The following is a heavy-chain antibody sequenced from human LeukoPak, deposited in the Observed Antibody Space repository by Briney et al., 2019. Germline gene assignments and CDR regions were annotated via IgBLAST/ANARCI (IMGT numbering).Heavy chain of an antibody. CDR1: GFTFSTYG. D-gene: IGHD5-18*01. CDR3: AKDPRAHTYGWSWRYFDY. CDR2: IRYDGSKK. J-gene: IGHJ4*02. Sequence: GGSLRLSCAASGFTFSTYGMHWVRQAPGKGLEWVAFIRYDGSKKHYADSVKGRFTISRDNSKNTLYLQMNSLRTEDTAVYYCAKDPRAHTYGWSWRYFDYWGQGTLVTVSS. V-gene: IGHV3-30*02.